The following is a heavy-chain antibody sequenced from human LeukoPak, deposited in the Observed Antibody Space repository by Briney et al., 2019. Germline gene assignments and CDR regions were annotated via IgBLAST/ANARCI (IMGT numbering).Heavy chain of an antibody. CDR2: IIPIFGTA. CDR3: ARGIAARPDRSYYYYGMDV. CDR1: GGTFSSYA. D-gene: IGHD6-6*01. V-gene: IGHV1-69*13. Sequence: SGKVSCKASGGTFSSYAISWVRQAPGQGLEWMGGIIPIFGTANYAQKFQGRVTITADESTSTAYMELSSLRSEDTAVYYCARGIAARPDRSYYYYGMDVWGQGTTVTVSS. J-gene: IGHJ6*02.